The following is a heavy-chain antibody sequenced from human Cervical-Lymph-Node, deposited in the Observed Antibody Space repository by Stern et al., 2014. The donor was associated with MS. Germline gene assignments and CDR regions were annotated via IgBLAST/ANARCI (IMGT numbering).Heavy chain of an antibody. J-gene: IGHJ6*02. D-gene: IGHD6-6*01. CDR2: INSDGTSI. V-gene: IGHV3-74*01. CDR3: ARELEYTNSADYNYYGLDV. Sequence: EMQLVVSGGGLVQPGGSLRLSCAASDFTFSSYWMHWVRQVPGKGLVWVSRINSDGTSISYADSVKGRCTISRDNAKNTLFLQMNSLRAEDTAVYYCARELEYTNSADYNYYGLDVWGQGTTVTVSS. CDR1: DFTFSSYW.